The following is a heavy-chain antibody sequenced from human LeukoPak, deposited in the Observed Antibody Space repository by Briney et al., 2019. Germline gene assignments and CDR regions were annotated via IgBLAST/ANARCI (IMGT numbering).Heavy chain of an antibody. CDR2: ISGSGGST. D-gene: IGHD3-10*01. CDR1: GFTFSSYA. CDR3: AKVLLWFGEPPSGMDV. Sequence: GGSLRLSCAASGFTFSSYAMSWVRQAPGKGLEWVSAISGSGGSTYYADSVKGRFTISRDNSKNTLYLQMNSLRAEDTAVYHCAKVLLWFGEPPSGMDVWGQGTTVTVSS. J-gene: IGHJ6*02. V-gene: IGHV3-23*01.